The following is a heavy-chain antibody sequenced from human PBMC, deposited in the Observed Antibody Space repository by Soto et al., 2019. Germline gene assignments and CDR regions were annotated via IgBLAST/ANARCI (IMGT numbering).Heavy chain of an antibody. CDR1: GDSVSSNSAA. V-gene: IGHV6-1*01. D-gene: IGHD6-19*01. J-gene: IGHJ5*02. Sequence: PSQTLSLTCAISGDSVSSNSAAWNWIRQSPSRGLEWLGRTYYRSKWYNDYAVSVKSRITINPDTSKNQFSLQLNSVTPEDTAVYYCAREEEIAVAGNNWFDPRGQGTLVTVSS. CDR3: AREEEIAVAGNNWFDP. CDR2: TYYRSKWYN.